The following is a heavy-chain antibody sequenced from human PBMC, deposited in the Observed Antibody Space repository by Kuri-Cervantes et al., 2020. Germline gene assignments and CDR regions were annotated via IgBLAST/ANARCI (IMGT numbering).Heavy chain of an antibody. V-gene: IGHV3-30*04. CDR2: ISYDGSNK. CDR1: GFTFSGSA. J-gene: IGHJ3*02. Sequence: GESLKISCAASGFTFSGSAMHWVRQASGKGLEWVAVISYDGSNKYYADSVKGRFTISRDNSENTLYLQMNSLRAEDTAVYYCAKSISWPYDAFDILGQGTMVTVSS. CDR3: AKSISWPYDAFDI. D-gene: IGHD6-13*01.